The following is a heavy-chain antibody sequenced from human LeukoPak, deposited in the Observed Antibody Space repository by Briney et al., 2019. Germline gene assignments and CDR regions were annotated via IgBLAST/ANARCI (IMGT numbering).Heavy chain of an antibody. V-gene: IGHV3-15*01. CDR2: IQTKTDGGAA. J-gene: IGHJ4*02. Sequence: PGGSLRLSCKASGFTFINAYMTWVRQAPGKGLERVGRIQTKTDGGAADYAAPVKGRFTISRDDSQNTVYLQMNSLTIEDTGVYYCTRPLGGIDIFDYWGQGALVSVSS. CDR3: TRPLGGIDIFDY. CDR1: GFTFINAY. D-gene: IGHD2-15*01.